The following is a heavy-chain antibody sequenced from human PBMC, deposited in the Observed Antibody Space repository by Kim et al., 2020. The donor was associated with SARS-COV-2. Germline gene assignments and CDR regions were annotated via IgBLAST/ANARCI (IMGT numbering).Heavy chain of an antibody. V-gene: IGHV4-59*13. CDR2: IYYSGSS. J-gene: IGHJ4*02. D-gene: IGHD2-15*01. CDR1: GGSMSSYH. CDR3: ARDTLEAANGLVY. Sequence: SETLSLTCSVSGGSMSSYHWSWIRQPPGKGLEWIGKIYYSGSSNYSPSLKSRVTMSVDTSKNQVSLKLNSMTAADTAVYYCARDTLEAANGLVYWGQGVLVIVSS.